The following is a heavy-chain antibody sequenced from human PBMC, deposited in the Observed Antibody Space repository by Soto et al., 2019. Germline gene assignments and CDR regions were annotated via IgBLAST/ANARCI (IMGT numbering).Heavy chain of an antibody. J-gene: IGHJ6*03. CDR1: GFTFNTYW. D-gene: IGHD3-10*01. Sequence: EVQLVESGGGLVQPGGSLRLSCATSGFTFNTYWMHWVRQAPGKGLVWVSRIYSDGSRTSYADSVKGRFTISRDNAKNTLYLQMDSLSPEDTAVYYCARGAGGYYYMDFWGKGTTVTVSS. V-gene: IGHV3-74*01. CDR3: ARGAGGYYYMDF. CDR2: IYSDGSRT.